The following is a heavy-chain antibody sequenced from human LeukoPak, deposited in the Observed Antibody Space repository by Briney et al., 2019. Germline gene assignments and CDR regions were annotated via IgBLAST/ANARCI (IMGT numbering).Heavy chain of an antibody. Sequence: GESLKISCKGSEYSFTSYWIGWVRQMPGKGLEWMGIIYPGDSDTRYSPSFQGQVTISADKSISTAYLQWSSLKALDTAMYYCARHPTTYYYDSSEPRPKYYFDYWGQGTLVTVSS. CDR3: ARHPTTYYYDSSEPRPKYYFDY. J-gene: IGHJ4*02. V-gene: IGHV5-51*01. CDR1: EYSFTSYW. D-gene: IGHD3-22*01. CDR2: IYPGDSDT.